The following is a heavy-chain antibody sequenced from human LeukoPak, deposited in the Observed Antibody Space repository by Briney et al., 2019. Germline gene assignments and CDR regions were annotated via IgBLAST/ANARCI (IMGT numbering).Heavy chain of an antibody. J-gene: IGHJ4*02. CDR1: GYTLTELS. CDR3: ATANMITFGGVIVRPFDY. D-gene: IGHD3-16*02. Sequence: GASVKVSCKVSGYTLTELSMHWVRQAPGKGLEWMGGFDPEDGETIYAQKSQGRVTMTEDTSTDTAYMELSSLRSEDTAVYYCATANMITFGGVIVRPFDYWGQGTLVTVSS. V-gene: IGHV1-24*01. CDR2: FDPEDGET.